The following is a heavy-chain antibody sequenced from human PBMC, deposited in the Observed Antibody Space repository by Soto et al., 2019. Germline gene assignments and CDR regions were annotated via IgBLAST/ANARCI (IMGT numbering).Heavy chain of an antibody. CDR2: ISSTGNTV. Sequence: GGSLRLSCAASGFTFSTYEMNWVRQAPGTGLEWVSYISSTGNTVYYADSVKGRFTISRDNAKNSLYLQMNSLRAEDTAVYYCARSYAPKDYFDYWGQGTLVTVSS. D-gene: IGHD2-2*01. V-gene: IGHV3-48*03. CDR1: GFTFSTYE. CDR3: ARSYAPKDYFDY. J-gene: IGHJ4*02.